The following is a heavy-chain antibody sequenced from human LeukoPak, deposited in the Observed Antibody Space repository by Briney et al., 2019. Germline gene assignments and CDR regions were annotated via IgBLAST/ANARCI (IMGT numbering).Heavy chain of an antibody. CDR1: GFTFRSYN. Sequence: PGGSLRLSCAASGFTFRSYNMNWVRQPPGKRPEWVSSISSSSSYIYYADSVKGRFTISRDNAKNSLYLQMNSLRADDTALYYCARGASRADYWGQGTLVTVSS. CDR2: ISSSSSYI. CDR3: ARGASRADY. V-gene: IGHV3-21*01. J-gene: IGHJ4*02.